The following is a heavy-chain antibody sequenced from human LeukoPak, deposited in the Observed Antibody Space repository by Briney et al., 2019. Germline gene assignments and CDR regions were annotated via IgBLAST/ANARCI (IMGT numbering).Heavy chain of an antibody. V-gene: IGHV1-2*02. CDR2: INPNSGGT. CDR3: ARDQGGYYSSSWVFDY. Sequence: GGSLRLSCAASGYTFTGYYMHWVRQAPGQGLERMGWINPNSGGTNFAQNFQGRVTMTRDTSISTAYMELSRLRSDDTAVYYCARDQGGYYSSSWVFDYWGQGTLVTVSS. D-gene: IGHD6-13*01. CDR1: GYTFTGYY. J-gene: IGHJ4*02.